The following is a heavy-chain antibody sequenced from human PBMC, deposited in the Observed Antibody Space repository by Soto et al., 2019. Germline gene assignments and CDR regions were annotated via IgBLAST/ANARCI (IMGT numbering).Heavy chain of an antibody. CDR1: GYSFTSYW. CDR2: IDPSDSYT. V-gene: IGHV5-10-1*01. D-gene: IGHD2-2*01. CDR3: ASDSSLRCSSTSCYEDYYYGMDV. J-gene: IGHJ6*02. Sequence: PGESLKISCKGSGYSFTSYWISWVRQMPGKGLEWMGRIDPSDSYTNYSPSFQGHVTISADKSISTAYLQWSSLKASDTAMYYCASDSSLRCSSTSCYEDYYYGMDVWGQGTKVTVSS.